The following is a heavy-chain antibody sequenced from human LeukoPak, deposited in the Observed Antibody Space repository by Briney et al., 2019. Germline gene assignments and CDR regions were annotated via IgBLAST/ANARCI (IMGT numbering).Heavy chain of an antibody. V-gene: IGHV4-30-4*02. CDR2: IYYSGST. CDR1: GGSISSGDYY. J-gene: IGHJ4*02. CDR3: ARDRHTTLEDYFDY. D-gene: IGHD1-1*01. Sequence: SETLSLTCTVSGGSISSGDYYWSWIRQPPGKGLEWIGYIYYSGSTYYNPSLKSRVTISVDTSKNQFSLKLSSVTAADTAVYYCARDRHTTLEDYFDYWGQGTLVTVSS.